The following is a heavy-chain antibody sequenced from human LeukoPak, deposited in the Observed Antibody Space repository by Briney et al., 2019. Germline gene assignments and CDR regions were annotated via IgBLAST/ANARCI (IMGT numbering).Heavy chain of an antibody. V-gene: IGHV4-34*01. CDR2: INHSGST. CDR3: AREMTRYFDY. Sequence: SETLSLTCAVYGGSFSGYSWSWIRQPPEKGLEWIGEINHSGSTNYNPSLKSRVTISVDTSKNQFSLKLTSVTAADPAVYYCAREMTRYFDYWGQGTLVTVSS. J-gene: IGHJ4*02. CDR1: GGSFSGYS.